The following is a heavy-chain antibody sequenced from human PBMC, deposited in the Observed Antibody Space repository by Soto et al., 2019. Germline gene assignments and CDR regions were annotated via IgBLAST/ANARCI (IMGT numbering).Heavy chain of an antibody. CDR1: GYTFTSYA. CDR3: ARAVAVPADFDY. J-gene: IGHJ4*02. V-gene: IGHV1-3*01. Sequence: ASVKVACKASGYTFTSYAMHWVRQAPGQRLEWMGWINAGNGNTKYSQKFQGRVTITRDTSASTAYMELSSLRSEDTAVYYCARAVAVPADFDYWGQGTLVTVSS. D-gene: IGHD6-19*01. CDR2: INAGNGNT.